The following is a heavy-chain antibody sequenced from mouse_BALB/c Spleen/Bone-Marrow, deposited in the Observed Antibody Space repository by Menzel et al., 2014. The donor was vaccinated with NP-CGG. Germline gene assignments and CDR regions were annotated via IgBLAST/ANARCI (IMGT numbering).Heavy chain of an antibody. Sequence: EVHLVESGAELVKPGASVKLSCSASGFNIKDVYMYWSKQRPEQGLEWIGRIDPANGNSEYDPKFQGKATITADTSSNTAFLQLSSLTSDDTAVYYCAAFINADAWFADWGQGTLVTVSA. J-gene: IGHJ3*01. D-gene: IGHD1-2*01. V-gene: IGHV14-3*02. CDR2: IDPANGNS. CDR1: GFNIKDVY. CDR3: AAFINADAWFAD.